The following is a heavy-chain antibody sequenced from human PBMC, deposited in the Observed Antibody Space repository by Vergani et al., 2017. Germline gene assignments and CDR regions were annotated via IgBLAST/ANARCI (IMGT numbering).Heavy chain of an antibody. CDR3: ARSSIAARPWGFGFDY. D-gene: IGHD6-6*01. V-gene: IGHV3-21*01. Sequence: EVQRVKSGGGLVKLGGSLRLSCAASGFTFSSYSMNWVRQAPGKGLEWVSSISSSSSYIYYADSVKGRFTISRDNAKNSLYLQMNSLRAEDTAVYYCARSSIAARPWGFGFDYWGQGTLVTVSS. CDR2: ISSSSSYI. J-gene: IGHJ4*02. CDR1: GFTFSSYS.